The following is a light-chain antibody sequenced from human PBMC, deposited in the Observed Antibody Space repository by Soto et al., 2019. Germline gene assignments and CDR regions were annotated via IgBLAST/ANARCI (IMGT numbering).Light chain of an antibody. CDR2: GAS. CDR1: QSVNNNH. V-gene: IGKV3-20*01. J-gene: IGKJ4*01. Sequence: EIVMTQSPGTLSLSPVSRATLSCRVSQSVNNNHLAWYQQKPGQAPRLVIYGASNRATGIPDRFSGFGSGTDFTLTISRLEPEDFAVYYCQQYGSSLGVTFGGGTKVDIK. CDR3: QQYGSSLGVT.